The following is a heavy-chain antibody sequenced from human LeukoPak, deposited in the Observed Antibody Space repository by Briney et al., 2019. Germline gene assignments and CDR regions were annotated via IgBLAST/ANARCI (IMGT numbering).Heavy chain of an antibody. J-gene: IGHJ4*02. Sequence: GGSLRLSCAASGFTFSSYAMHWVRQAPGKGLEWVAVISYDGSNKYYADPVKGRFTISRDNSKNTLYLQMNSLRAEDTAVYYCARDQVAGYFDYWGQGTLVTVSS. CDR3: ARDQVAGYFDY. V-gene: IGHV3-30-3*01. D-gene: IGHD6-19*01. CDR1: GFTFSSYA. CDR2: ISYDGSNK.